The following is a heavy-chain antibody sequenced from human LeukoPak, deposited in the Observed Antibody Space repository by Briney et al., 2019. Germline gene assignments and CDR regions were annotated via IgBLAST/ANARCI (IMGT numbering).Heavy chain of an antibody. D-gene: IGHD3-10*01. CDR1: GFTFSSYA. V-gene: IGHV3-23*01. CDR2: ISGSGGST. Sequence: GGSLRLSCAASGFTFSSYAMSWVRQAPGKGLEWVSAISGSGGSTYYADSVKGRFTISRDNAKNSLYLQMNSLRAEDTAVYYCARAAHRGLSFDCWGQGTLVTVSS. CDR3: ARAAHRGLSFDC. J-gene: IGHJ4*02.